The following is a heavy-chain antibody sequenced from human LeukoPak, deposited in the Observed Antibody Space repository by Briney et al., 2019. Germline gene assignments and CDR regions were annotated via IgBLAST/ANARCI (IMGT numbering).Heavy chain of an antibody. CDR2: INPSGGST. D-gene: IGHD1-26*01. CDR1: GYTFTSYY. CDR3: ARDRGAGGSTFDY. V-gene: IGHV1-46*01. J-gene: IGHJ4*02. Sequence: GASVKVSCKASGYTFTSYYMHWVRQAPGQGLEWMGIINPSGGSTSYAQKFQGRVTMTRDMPTSTVYMELSSLRSEDTAVYYCARDRGAGGSTFDYWGQGTLVTVSS.